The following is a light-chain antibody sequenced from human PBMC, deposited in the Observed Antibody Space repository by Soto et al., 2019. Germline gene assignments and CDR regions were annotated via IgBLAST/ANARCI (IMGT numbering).Light chain of an antibody. CDR3: QQYGSSPPWT. J-gene: IGKJ1*01. V-gene: IGKV3-20*01. Sequence: EIVLTQSPGTLSLSPGERATLSCRASQSVSSSYLAWYQQKPGQAPKLLIYGASSSATGIPDRFSGSESGTDFTLTISRLEREDFAVYYCQQYGSSPPWTFGQGTKVEIK. CDR1: QSVSSSY. CDR2: GAS.